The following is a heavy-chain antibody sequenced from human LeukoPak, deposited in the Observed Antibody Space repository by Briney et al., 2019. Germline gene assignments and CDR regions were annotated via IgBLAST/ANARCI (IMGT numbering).Heavy chain of an antibody. Sequence: ASVKVSCKASGYTFTSYGISWVRQAPGQGLEWMGWISAYNGNTNYAQKFQGRVSMTTDTPTNTAYMELRSLRSDDTAVYYCAKEDKGGSFGCWGQGTLVTVSS. D-gene: IGHD2-15*01. J-gene: IGHJ4*02. CDR2: ISAYNGNT. CDR1: GYTFTSYG. V-gene: IGHV1-18*01. CDR3: AKEDKGGSFGC.